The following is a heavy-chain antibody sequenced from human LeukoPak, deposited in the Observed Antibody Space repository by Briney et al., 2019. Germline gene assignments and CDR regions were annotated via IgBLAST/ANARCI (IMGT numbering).Heavy chain of an antibody. Sequence: GGSLRLSCAASGFTFSRYAMNWVRQATGKGLEWVSGIDGGGGSIDYADSVKGRFTISRDNSKNTLYLQMNSLRAEDTAVYYCAKGPSGITWFDPWGQGTLVTVSS. D-gene: IGHD3-10*01. CDR3: AKGPSGITWFDP. CDR1: GFTFSRYA. V-gene: IGHV3-23*01. CDR2: IDGGGGSI. J-gene: IGHJ5*02.